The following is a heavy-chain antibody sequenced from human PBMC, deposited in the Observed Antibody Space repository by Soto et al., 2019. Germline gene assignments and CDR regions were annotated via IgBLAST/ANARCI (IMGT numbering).Heavy chain of an antibody. CDR1: GFTFSNAW. D-gene: IGHD6-13*01. V-gene: IGHV3-15*01. CDR2: IKSKTDGGTT. Sequence: GGSLRLSCAASGFTFSNAWMSWVRQAPGKGLEWVGRIKSKTDGGTTDYAAPVKGRFTISRDDSKNTLYLQMNSLKTEDTAVYYCTTLTFRIEEYSSSWYGNYYYYYMDVWGKGTTVTVSS. J-gene: IGHJ6*03. CDR3: TTLTFRIEEYSSSWYGNYYYYYMDV.